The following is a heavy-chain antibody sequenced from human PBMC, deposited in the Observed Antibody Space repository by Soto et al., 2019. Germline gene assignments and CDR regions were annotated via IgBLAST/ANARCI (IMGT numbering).Heavy chain of an antibody. V-gene: IGHV4-34*01. J-gene: IGHJ6*02. Sequence: KPSETLSLTCGVYGGSFSGYFCTWIRQPPGKGLEWIGEINHSGSTNYNPSLKSRLTTSVDTSKNQFSLKLRSVTAADTAVYYCARGRYGSGSYRLHYYYGLDVWGQGTTVNVSS. CDR3: ARGRYGSGSYRLHYYYGLDV. CDR1: GGSFSGYF. D-gene: IGHD3-10*01. CDR2: INHSGST.